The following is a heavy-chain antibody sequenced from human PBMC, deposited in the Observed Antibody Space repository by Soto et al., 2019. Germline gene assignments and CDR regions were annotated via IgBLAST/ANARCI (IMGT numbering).Heavy chain of an antibody. CDR3: ARHRTGRGPHNTVTRPYYFDY. CDR2: IYYSGST. Sequence: QLQLQESGPGLVKPSETLSLTCTVSGGSISSSSYYWGWIRQPPGKGLEWIGSIYYSGSTYYNPSLKSRVSISVDTSKNQFSLKLSSVTAADTAVYYCARHRTGRGPHNTVTRPYYFDYWGQGTLVTVSS. J-gene: IGHJ4*02. D-gene: IGHD4-17*01. V-gene: IGHV4-39*01. CDR1: GGSISSSSYY.